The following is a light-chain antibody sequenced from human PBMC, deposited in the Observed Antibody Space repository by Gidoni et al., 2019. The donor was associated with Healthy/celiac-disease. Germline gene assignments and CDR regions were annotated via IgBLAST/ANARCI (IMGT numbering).Light chain of an antibody. J-gene: IGKJ5*01. CDR2: DAS. CDR1: QSVSSY. V-gene: IGKV3-11*01. Sequence: EIVLTQSPATLSLSPGERATLSCRASQSVSSYLAWYQQNPGQAPRLLIYDASNSATGIPARFSGSGSGTDFILTISSREPEDFAVYYCQQRSNWRITFGQGTRLEIK. CDR3: QQRSNWRIT.